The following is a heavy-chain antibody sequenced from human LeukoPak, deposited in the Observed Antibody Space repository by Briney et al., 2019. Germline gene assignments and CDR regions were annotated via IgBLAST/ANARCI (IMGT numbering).Heavy chain of an antibody. D-gene: IGHD6-19*01. J-gene: IGHJ4*02. V-gene: IGHV4-39*01. CDR3: SICSGWYEPSDY. CDR1: GGSISSSSYY. Sequence: SETLSLTCTVSGGSISSSSYYWAWIRQPPGKGLEWIGSIYYSGSTYYNPSLKSRVTISVDTSKNQFSLKLSSVTAADTAVYYCSICSGWYEPSDYWGQGTLVTVSS. CDR2: IYYSGST.